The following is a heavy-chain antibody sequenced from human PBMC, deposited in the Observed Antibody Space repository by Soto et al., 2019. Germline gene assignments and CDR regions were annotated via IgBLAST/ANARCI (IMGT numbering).Heavy chain of an antibody. CDR2: ISAYNGNT. V-gene: IGHV1-18*01. CDR1: GYTFTSYG. D-gene: IGHD4-17*01. Sequence: QVQLVQSGAEVKKPGASVKVSCKASGYTFTSYGISWVRQAPGQGLEWMGWISAYNGNTNYAQKLQGRVTMTTVTSTSSAYMEQRRLRYDDTAVYYSVRCTGDYANYWGQGTLVTVSS. J-gene: IGHJ4*02. CDR3: VRCTGDYANY.